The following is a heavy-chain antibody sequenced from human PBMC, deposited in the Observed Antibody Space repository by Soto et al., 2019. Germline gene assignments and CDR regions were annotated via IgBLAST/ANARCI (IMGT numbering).Heavy chain of an antibody. J-gene: IGHJ6*02. D-gene: IGHD3-10*01. Sequence: EVQLVQSGAEVKKPGESLKISCKGSGYSFTNYWIGWVRQMPGKGLEWMGIIYPGDSDTRYSPSFQGQVTISADKSISTAYLQCSSLKASDTAMYYCARAMVRGKNYYGVDVWGQGTTVTFSS. V-gene: IGHV5-51*03. CDR1: GYSFTNYW. CDR2: IYPGDSDT. CDR3: ARAMVRGKNYYGVDV.